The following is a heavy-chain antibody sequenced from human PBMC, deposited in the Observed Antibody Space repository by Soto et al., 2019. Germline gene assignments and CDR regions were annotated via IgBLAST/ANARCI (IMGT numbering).Heavy chain of an antibody. CDR1: GYTFTSYD. D-gene: IGHD3-22*01. CDR2: MNPNSGNT. J-gene: IGHJ4*02. CDR3: ASEKVTCGYPD. V-gene: IGHV1-8*01. Sequence: QVPLVQSGAEVKKPGASVKVSCKPSGYTFTSYDINWVRQATGQELEWMRWMNPNSGNTAYAQKFQGRITMTRNTSISTAYMELSSLRSEDTAVYYCASEKVTCGYPDWGQGTLVTVSS.